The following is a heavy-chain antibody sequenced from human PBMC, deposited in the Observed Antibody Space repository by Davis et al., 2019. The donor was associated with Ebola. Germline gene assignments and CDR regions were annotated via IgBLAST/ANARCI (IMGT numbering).Heavy chain of an antibody. V-gene: IGHV4-39*02. CDR3: ARDYGDYRYSLH. CDR2: IYYGGTT. CDR1: GDSINSGSYY. J-gene: IGHJ1*01. Sequence: PSETLSLTCTVSGDSINSGSYYWGWIRQPPGKGLEWIGSIYYGGTTYYNPSLKTRVILSVDTSNNQFSLTLRSVTAADTAVYYCARDYGDYRYSLHWGQGTLVTVSS. D-gene: IGHD4-17*01.